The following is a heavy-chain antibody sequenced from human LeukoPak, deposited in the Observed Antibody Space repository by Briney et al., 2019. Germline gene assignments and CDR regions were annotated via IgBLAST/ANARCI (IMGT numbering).Heavy chain of an antibody. J-gene: IGHJ4*02. CDR2: INTDGSST. CDR3: TRGYPIFDY. D-gene: IGHD3-16*02. Sequence: TGGSLRLSCAASGFNFSRYLMHLGGQAPGKGLVWVSRINTDGSSTSYADSVKGRFTIYKDNAKNTLYLQMNSLRVEDTAVYYCTRGYPIFDYWGQGTLVTVSS. CDR1: GFNFSRYL. V-gene: IGHV3-74*01.